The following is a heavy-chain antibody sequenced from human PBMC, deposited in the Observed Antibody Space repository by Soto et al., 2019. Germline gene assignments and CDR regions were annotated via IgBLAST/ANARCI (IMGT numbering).Heavy chain of an antibody. V-gene: IGHV2-5*02. D-gene: IGHD2-21*02. CDR3: AHTRGGGNSACFDA. CDR2: IYWDGER. J-gene: IGHJ5*02. Sequence: QITLKESGPSLLQPTQTLTLTCTFSGFPLTSGPAGVGWIRQPPGKALEWLALIYWDGERRYSPSLKSRLTIFKDTFKDQVVLTMTNMDPVDTGTYYCAHTRGGGNSACFDAWGQGTLVTVSS. CDR1: GFPLTSGPAG.